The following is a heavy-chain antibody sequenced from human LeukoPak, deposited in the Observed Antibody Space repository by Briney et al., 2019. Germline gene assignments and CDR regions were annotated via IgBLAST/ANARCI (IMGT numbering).Heavy chain of an antibody. CDR1: GFTFSSYA. Sequence: PGGSLRLSCAASGFTFSSYAMSWVCQAPGKGLEWVSAISGSGGSTYYADSVKGRFTISRDNSKNTLYLQMNGLRAEDTAVYYCAKDQTRYYDSFDYWGQGTQVTVSS. J-gene: IGHJ4*02. CDR2: ISGSGGST. CDR3: AKDQTRYYDSFDY. D-gene: IGHD3-22*01. V-gene: IGHV3-23*01.